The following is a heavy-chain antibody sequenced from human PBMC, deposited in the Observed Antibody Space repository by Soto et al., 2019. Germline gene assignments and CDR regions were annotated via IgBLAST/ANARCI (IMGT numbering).Heavy chain of an antibody. Sequence: GESLKISCKGSGYSFTSYWIGWVRQMPGKGLEWMGIIYTGDSDPRYSPSFKGQVTISADKSLSTAYLQWSSLKASDTAMYYCARHRRAATYYYDSSGYYSSDGMDVWGQGTTVTVSS. CDR1: GYSFTSYW. CDR2: IYTGDSDP. CDR3: ARHRRAATYYYDSSGYYSSDGMDV. V-gene: IGHV5-51*01. J-gene: IGHJ6*02. D-gene: IGHD3-22*01.